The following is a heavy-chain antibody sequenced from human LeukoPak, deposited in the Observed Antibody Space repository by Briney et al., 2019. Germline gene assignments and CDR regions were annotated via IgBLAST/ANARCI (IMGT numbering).Heavy chain of an antibody. V-gene: IGHV3-21*01. CDR3: ARDVVLKPNDAFDI. CDR1: GFTFSSYS. Sequence: PGGSLRLSCAASGFTFSSYSMDWVRQAPGKGLEWVSSISSSSSYIYHADSVKGRFTISRDNAKNSLYLQMNSLRAEDTAVYYCARDVVLKPNDAFDIWGQGTMVTVSS. J-gene: IGHJ3*02. CDR2: ISSSSSYI. D-gene: IGHD2-15*01.